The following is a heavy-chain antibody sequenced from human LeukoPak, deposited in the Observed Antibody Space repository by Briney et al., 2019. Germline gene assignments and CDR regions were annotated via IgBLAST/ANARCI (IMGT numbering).Heavy chain of an antibody. V-gene: IGHV3-48*04. Sequence: GGSLRLSCAASGFTFSSYWMSWVRQAPGKGLEWVSSISSSGSTIYYADSVKGRFTISRDNAKNSLYLQMNSLRAEDTAVYYCAELGITMIGGVWGKGTTVTISS. CDR1: GFTFSSYW. D-gene: IGHD3-10*02. CDR3: AELGITMIGGV. CDR2: ISSSGSTI. J-gene: IGHJ6*04.